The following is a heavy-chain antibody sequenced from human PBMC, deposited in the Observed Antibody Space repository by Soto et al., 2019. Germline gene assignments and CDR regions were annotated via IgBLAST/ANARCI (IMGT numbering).Heavy chain of an antibody. J-gene: IGHJ4*02. CDR3: ARDGDDYGDYGAYFDY. CDR1: WGTILSFY. Sequence: ALENPFLTRNVSWGTILSFYWGRIRQPPGKGLEWIGYIYYSGSTYYNPSLKSRVTISVDTSKNQFSLKLSSVTAADTAVYYCARDGDDYGDYGAYFDYWGQGTLVTVSS. D-gene: IGHD4-17*01. CDR2: IYYSGST. V-gene: IGHV4-59*01.